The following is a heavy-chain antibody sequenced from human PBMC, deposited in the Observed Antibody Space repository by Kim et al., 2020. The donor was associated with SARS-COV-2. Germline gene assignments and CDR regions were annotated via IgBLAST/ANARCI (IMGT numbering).Heavy chain of an antibody. Sequence: GGSLRLSCTASGFTFGDYAMSWFRQAPGKGLEWVGFIRSKAYGGTTEYAASVKGRFTISRDDSKSIAYLQMNSLKTEDTAVYYCTRHYYDSSGYWWYFDLWGRGTLVTVSS. J-gene: IGHJ2*01. CDR3: TRHYYDSSGYWWYFDL. V-gene: IGHV3-49*03. CDR2: IRSKAYGGTT. CDR1: GFTFGDYA. D-gene: IGHD3-22*01.